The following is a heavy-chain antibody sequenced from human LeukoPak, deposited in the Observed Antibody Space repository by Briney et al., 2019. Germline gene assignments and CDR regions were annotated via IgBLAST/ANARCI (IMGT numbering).Heavy chain of an antibody. CDR2: ISAYNGNT. Sequence: ASVTVSCKASGYTFTIYGISWVRQAPGQGGEWMGWISAYNGNTNYAQKLQGRVTMTTDTSTSTAYMELRSLRSDDTAVYYCARFPKYGSDQLDYWGQGTLVTVSS. J-gene: IGHJ4*02. V-gene: IGHV1-18*01. D-gene: IGHD3-10*01. CDR3: ARFPKYGSDQLDY. CDR1: GYTFTIYG.